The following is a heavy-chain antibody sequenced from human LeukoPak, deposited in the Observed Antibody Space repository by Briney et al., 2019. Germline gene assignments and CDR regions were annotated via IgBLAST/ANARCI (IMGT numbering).Heavy chain of an antibody. CDR3: ARGITMVRGVFYHNWFDP. D-gene: IGHD3-10*01. CDR2: ITWDGGNT. Sequence: GGSLRLSCAASGFTFDDYAMHWVRQAPGKGLQWVSLITWDGGNTYYADSVKGRFTISRDNAKNSLYLQMNSLRAEDTAVYYCARGITMVRGVFYHNWFDPWGQGTLVTVSS. CDR1: GFTFDDYA. J-gene: IGHJ5*02. V-gene: IGHV3-43D*03.